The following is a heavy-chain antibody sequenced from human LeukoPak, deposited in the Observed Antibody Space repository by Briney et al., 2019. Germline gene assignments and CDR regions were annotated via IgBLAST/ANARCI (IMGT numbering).Heavy chain of an antibody. Sequence: PGGSLRLSCATSGFTFSSYAMTWVRQAPGKGLEWVSSITDSGDGTYYADSVKGRFTTSRDNSKNTLFLQVNSLRAEDTAVYYCAKGLRATYDYWGQGTLVTVSS. CDR3: AKGLRATYDY. CDR1: GFTFSSYA. CDR2: ITDSGDGT. J-gene: IGHJ4*02. V-gene: IGHV3-23*01.